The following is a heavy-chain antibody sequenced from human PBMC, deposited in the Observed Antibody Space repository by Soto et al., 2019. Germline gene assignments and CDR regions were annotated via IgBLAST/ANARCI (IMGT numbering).Heavy chain of an antibody. Sequence: QVQLVQSGAEVKKPGASVKVSCKTSGYTFTSYDINWVRQATGQGLEWMGWMNSNNGNPGYAQKFQGRVTVTRDTSIRTVYMELSSLRSDDTAVYSCATSRYCTNGVCPFDYWGQGTLVTVSS. D-gene: IGHD2-8*01. CDR3: ATSRYCTNGVCPFDY. CDR1: GYTFTSYD. V-gene: IGHV1-8*01. CDR2: MNSNNGNP. J-gene: IGHJ4*02.